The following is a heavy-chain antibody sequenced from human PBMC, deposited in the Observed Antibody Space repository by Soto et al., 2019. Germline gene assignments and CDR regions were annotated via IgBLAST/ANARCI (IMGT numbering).Heavy chain of an antibody. CDR3: AREGIGMAVDF. D-gene: IGHD6-19*01. CDR2: INSDGRST. J-gene: IGHJ4*02. Sequence: PGGSLRLSCVASGFTFSSYWMHWVRQGPGKGLVWVSRINSDGRSTSYADSVKGRFTISRDNAKNTVYLQMNSLRAEDTAVYYCAREGIGMAVDFWGQGTLVTVSS. V-gene: IGHV3-74*01. CDR1: GFTFSSYW.